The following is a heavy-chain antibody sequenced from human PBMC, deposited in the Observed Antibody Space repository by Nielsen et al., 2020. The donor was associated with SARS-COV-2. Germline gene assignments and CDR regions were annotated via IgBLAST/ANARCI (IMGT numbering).Heavy chain of an antibody. CDR3: AKGEGAFYFDY. D-gene: IGHD1-26*01. J-gene: IGHJ4*02. Sequence: GESLKISCAASGFTFDDYTMHWVRQAPGKGLEWVSLISWDGGSTYYADSVKGRFTISRDNSKNSLYLQMNSLRTEDTALYNCAKGEGAFYFDYWGQGTLGTVSS. V-gene: IGHV3-43*01. CDR2: ISWDGGST. CDR1: GFTFDDYT.